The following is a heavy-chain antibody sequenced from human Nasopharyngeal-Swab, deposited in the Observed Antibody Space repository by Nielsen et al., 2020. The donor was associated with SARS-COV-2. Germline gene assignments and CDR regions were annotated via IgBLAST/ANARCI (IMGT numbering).Heavy chain of an antibody. Sequence: SVKVSCKASGGTFSSYAISWVRQAPGQGLEWMGGIIPILGIANYAQKFQGRVTITADKSTSTAYMELSSLRSEDTAVYYCARGGPRADPAYYYGMDVWGQGTTVTVSS. CDR2: IIPILGIA. J-gene: IGHJ6*02. CDR3: ARGGPRADPAYYYGMDV. D-gene: IGHD3/OR15-3a*01. V-gene: IGHV1-69*10. CDR1: GGTFSSYA.